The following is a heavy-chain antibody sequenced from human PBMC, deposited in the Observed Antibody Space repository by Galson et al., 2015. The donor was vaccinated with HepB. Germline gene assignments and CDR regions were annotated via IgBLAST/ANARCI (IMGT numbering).Heavy chain of an antibody. J-gene: IGHJ6*02. CDR2: ISGYNGNT. V-gene: IGHV1-18*04. CDR3: ARGNNRSNRVGAICGSISCYLDYYYGMDV. CDR1: GYTFTRYG. D-gene: IGHD2-2*01. Sequence: SVKVSCKASGYTFTRYGINWVRQAPGQGLEWMGWISGYNGNTKYTQKFQGRVTMTTDTSTGTAYMELRSLRSDDTAVYYCARGNNRSNRVGAICGSISCYLDYYYGMDVWGQGTTVTVPS.